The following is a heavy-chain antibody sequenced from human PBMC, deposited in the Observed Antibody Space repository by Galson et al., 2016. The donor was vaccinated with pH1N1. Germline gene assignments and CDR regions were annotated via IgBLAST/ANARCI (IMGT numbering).Heavy chain of an antibody. CDR3: AKWTTIQFWSISNFDS. Sequence: SLRLSCAGSGFTFNDYAMNWVRQAPGKGLEWVSRISGSGGSTYYADSMRGRLTISRDNSKNTLFLQVGSLRADDTAFYYCAKWTTIQFWSISNFDSWGQGTLVTVSS. D-gene: IGHD5-24*01. CDR2: ISGSGGST. V-gene: IGHV3-23*01. CDR1: GFTFNDYA. J-gene: IGHJ4*02.